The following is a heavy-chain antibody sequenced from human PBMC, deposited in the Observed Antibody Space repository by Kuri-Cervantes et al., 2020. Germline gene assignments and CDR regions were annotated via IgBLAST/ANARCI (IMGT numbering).Heavy chain of an antibody. J-gene: IGHJ4*02. Sequence: GGSLRLSCAASGFTFDDYGMSWVRQAPGKGLEWVSGINWNGGSTGYADSVKGRFTISRDNAKNSLYLQMNSQRAEDTAVYYCARDCGGDCSHFDYWGQGTLVTVSS. CDR3: ARDCGGDCSHFDY. D-gene: IGHD2-21*02. CDR2: INWNGGST. CDR1: GFTFDDYG. V-gene: IGHV3-20*04.